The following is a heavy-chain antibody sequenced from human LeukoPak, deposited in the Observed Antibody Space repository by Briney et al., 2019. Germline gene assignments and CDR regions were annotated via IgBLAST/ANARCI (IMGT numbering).Heavy chain of an antibody. J-gene: IGHJ6*03. CDR2: ITSSSTYT. CDR1: GFTFSNYN. D-gene: IGHD1-26*01. CDR3: ARDPYSGTYGDTYYYYMDV. V-gene: IGHV3-21*01. Sequence: GSLRLSCAAPGFTFSNYNMNWVRQTPGKGLEWVSSITSSSTYTSYADSVKGRFTISRDNARNSLYLQMNSLRAEDTAVYYCARDPYSGTYGDTYYYYMDVWGKGTTVTISS.